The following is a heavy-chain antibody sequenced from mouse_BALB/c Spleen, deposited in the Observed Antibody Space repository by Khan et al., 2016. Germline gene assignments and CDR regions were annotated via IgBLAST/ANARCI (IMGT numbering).Heavy chain of an antibody. CDR3: ALLRLAY. D-gene: IGHD1-2*01. CDR2: IGYSGST. Sequence: EVQLQESGPGLVKPSQSLSLTCTVTGYSITSDYAWNWIRQFPENKLEWMGYIGYSGSTSYNPSLKSQISITPDSSNNQLFLQLNSGATEDTATYYVALLRLAYWGQGTLVTVSA. V-gene: IGHV3-2*02. CDR1: GYSITSDYA. J-gene: IGHJ3*01.